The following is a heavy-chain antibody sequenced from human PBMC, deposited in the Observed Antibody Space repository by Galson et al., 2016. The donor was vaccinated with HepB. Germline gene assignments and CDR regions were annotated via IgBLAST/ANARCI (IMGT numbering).Heavy chain of an antibody. J-gene: IGHJ6*02. CDR1: GYNFSSYW. Sequence: QSGAEVKKPGESLKISCNGSGYNFSSYWIGWVRQMPGKGLVWMGRIDPSHHYTNYSPSFQGPVTISADKSISTAYLQWSSLKASDTAMYYCARILRDGGNHAYYYYYGMDVWGQGALVTV. CDR3: ARILRDGGNHAYYYYYGMDV. V-gene: IGHV5-10-1*01. D-gene: IGHD4-23*01. CDR2: IDPSHHYT.